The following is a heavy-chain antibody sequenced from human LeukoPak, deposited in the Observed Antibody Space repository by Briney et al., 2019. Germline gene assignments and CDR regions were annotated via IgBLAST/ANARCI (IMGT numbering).Heavy chain of an antibody. CDR2: ISGYSGNT. V-gene: IGHV1-18*01. CDR1: GYIFISYG. Sequence: GASVKVSCKTSGYIFISYGISWVRQAPGQGLEWMGWISGYSGNTNYAQKLQGRVTMTTDTSTSTVYMELRSLRSDDTAVYNCARRQVYSSSYQIDYWGQGTLVTVSS. D-gene: IGHD6-13*01. CDR3: ARRQVYSSSYQIDY. J-gene: IGHJ4*02.